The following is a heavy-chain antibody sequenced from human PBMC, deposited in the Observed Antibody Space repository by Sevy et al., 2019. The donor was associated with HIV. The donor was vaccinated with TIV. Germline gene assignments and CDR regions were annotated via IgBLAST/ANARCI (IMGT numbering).Heavy chain of an antibody. V-gene: IGHV4-38-2*02. CDR3: ASSTTVVTPVVGTQFDY. CDR1: GYSISSGYY. J-gene: IGHJ4*02. CDR2: IYHSGST. Sequence: SETLSLTCTVSGYSISSGYYWGWSRQPPGKGLEWIGSIYHSGSTYYNPSLKSRVTISVDTSKIQFSLKLSSVTAADTAVYSCASSTTVVTPVVGTQFDYWGQGTLVTVSS. D-gene: IGHD4-17*01.